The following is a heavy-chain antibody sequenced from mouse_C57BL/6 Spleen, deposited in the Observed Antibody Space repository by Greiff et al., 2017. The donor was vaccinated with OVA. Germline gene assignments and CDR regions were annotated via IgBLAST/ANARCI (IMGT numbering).Heavy chain of an antibody. CDR2: IHPNSGST. J-gene: IGHJ4*01. CDR3: ARDGYYEGYYAMDY. Sequence: VQLQQPGAELVKPGASVKLSCKASGYTFTSYWMHWVKQRPGQGLEWIGMIHPNSGSTNYNEKFKSKATLTVDKSSSTAYMQLSSLTSEDSAVYYCARDGYYEGYYAMDYWGQGTSGTVSA. D-gene: IGHD2-3*01. CDR1: GYTFTSYW. V-gene: IGHV1-64*01.